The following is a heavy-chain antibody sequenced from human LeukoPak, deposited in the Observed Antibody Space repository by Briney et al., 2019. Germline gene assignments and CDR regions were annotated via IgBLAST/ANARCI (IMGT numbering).Heavy chain of an antibody. CDR3: ARDKRITMVRGVIMLTAFDI. CDR1: GFTFSSYA. CDR2: ISGSGGST. V-gene: IGHV3-23*01. J-gene: IGHJ3*02. Sequence: GGSLRLSCAASGFTFSSYAMSWVRQAPGKGLEWVSAISGSGGSTYYADSVKGRFTISRDNSKNTLYLQMNSLRAEDTAVYYCARDKRITMVRGVIMLTAFDIWGQGTMVTVSS. D-gene: IGHD3-10*01.